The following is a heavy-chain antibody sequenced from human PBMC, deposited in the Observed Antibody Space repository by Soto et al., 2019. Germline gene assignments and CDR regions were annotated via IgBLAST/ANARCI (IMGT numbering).Heavy chain of an antibody. J-gene: IGHJ4*02. V-gene: IGHV3-23*01. D-gene: IGHD2-21*02. Sequence: GGSLGLSCAASGFTFSNYAMRSVGQAPGKGLEWVSAISGIGGSTYYADSVKGRFTISRDNSKNTLYLQMNSLRAEDTAIYYCEIPTGVEVTGPDYWGQGTLVTVSS. CDR2: ISGIGGST. CDR3: EIPTGVEVTGPDY. CDR1: GFTFSNYA.